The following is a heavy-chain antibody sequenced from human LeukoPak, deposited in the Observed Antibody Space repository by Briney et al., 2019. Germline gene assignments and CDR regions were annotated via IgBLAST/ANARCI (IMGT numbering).Heavy chain of an antibody. V-gene: IGHV1-8*01. CDR2: MNPNSGNT. D-gene: IGHD3-22*01. Sequence: ASVKVSCKASGYTLTSYDINWVRQATGQGLEWMGWMNPNSGNTGYAQKFQGRVTMTRNTSISTAYMELSSLRSEDTAVYYCARGITYYYDSSGYYYGYYFDYWGQGTLVTVSS. CDR3: ARGITYYYDSSGYYYGYYFDY. CDR1: GYTLTSYD. J-gene: IGHJ4*02.